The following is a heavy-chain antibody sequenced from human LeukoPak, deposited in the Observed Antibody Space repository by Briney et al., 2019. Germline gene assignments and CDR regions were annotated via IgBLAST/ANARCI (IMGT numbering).Heavy chain of an antibody. CDR2: IWYDGSNK. CDR3: VGVAPYGDYEDY. J-gene: IGHJ4*02. Sequence: GGSLRLSCAASGFTFSSYGMHWVRQAPGMGLEWVAVIWYDGSNKYYADSVKGRFTISRDNSKNTRYLQMNSLRAEDTAVYYCVGVAPYGDYEDYWGQGTLVTVSS. V-gene: IGHV3-33*01. CDR1: GFTFSSYG. D-gene: IGHD4-17*01.